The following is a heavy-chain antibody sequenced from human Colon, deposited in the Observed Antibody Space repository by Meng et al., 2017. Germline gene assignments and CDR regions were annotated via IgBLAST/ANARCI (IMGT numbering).Heavy chain of an antibody. CDR1: GASFTSAGYY. V-gene: IGHV4-31*03. Sequence: PLPESGPGLVTPSQTLSLTCTVSGASFTSAGYYWTWLRQRPGKGREWIGYIYYTGSSYYNPSLKSRLTISVDRSKSLFSLNLTSVTAADTAMYFCARDGPGKRLSSWGPGKLVTVSS. CDR2: IYYTGSS. CDR3: ARDGPGKRLSS. J-gene: IGHJ5*02.